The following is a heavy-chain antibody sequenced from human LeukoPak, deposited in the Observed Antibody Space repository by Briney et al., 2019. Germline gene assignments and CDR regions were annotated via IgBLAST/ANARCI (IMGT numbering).Heavy chain of an antibody. CDR2: INPNSGGT. V-gene: IGHV1-2*02. CDR3: ARVISGSLYY. CDR1: GYTFTVYY. Sequence: GASVKVSCKASGYTFTVYYIHWVRQAPGQGLEWMGWINPNSGGTNYAQNFQGRVTMTRDTSISTAYMELSRLRSDDTAVYYCARVISGSLYYWGQGTLVTVSS. J-gene: IGHJ4*02. D-gene: IGHD1-26*01.